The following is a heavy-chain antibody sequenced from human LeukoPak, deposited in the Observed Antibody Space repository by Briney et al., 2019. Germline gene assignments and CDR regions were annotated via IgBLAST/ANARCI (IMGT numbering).Heavy chain of an antibody. D-gene: IGHD1-26*01. CDR1: GGSISSSGYY. J-gene: IGHJ4*02. Sequence: SETLSLTCSVSGGSISSSGYYWGWVRQPPGKGLEWIGNIYYSGNTYYNASLNSRVTISVDTSKNDFSLKLRFVTAADTAVYYCAKSGGSGLIDYWGLGTLVTVSS. V-gene: IGHV4-39*02. CDR3: AKSGGSGLIDY. CDR2: IYYSGNT.